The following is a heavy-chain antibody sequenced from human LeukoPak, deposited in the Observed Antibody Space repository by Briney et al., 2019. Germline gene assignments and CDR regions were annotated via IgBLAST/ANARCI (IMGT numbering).Heavy chain of an antibody. D-gene: IGHD3-22*01. CDR1: GFTFSSYA. Sequence: GGSLRLSCAASGFTFSSYAMSWVRQAPGKGLEWVAVISYDGTKKYYEDSVKGRFTISRDNSKNTLYLEMHSLRAEDTAVYYCAKDHDYYDTSGFPFWGQGTLVTVSS. CDR3: AKDHDYYDTSGFPF. V-gene: IGHV3-30*18. CDR2: ISYDGTKK. J-gene: IGHJ4*02.